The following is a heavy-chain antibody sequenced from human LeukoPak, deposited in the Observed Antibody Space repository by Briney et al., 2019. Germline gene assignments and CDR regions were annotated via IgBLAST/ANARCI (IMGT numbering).Heavy chain of an antibody. CDR2: ISGSGGST. CDR1: GFTFSSYA. Sequence: GGSLRLSCAASGFTFSSYAMSWVRQAPGKGLKWVSAISGSGGSTYYADSVKGRFTISRDNSKNTLYLQMNSLRAEDTAVYYCAKDHTYYYDSSGCYWGQGTLVTVSS. V-gene: IGHV3-23*01. D-gene: IGHD3-22*01. CDR3: AKDHTYYYDSSGCY. J-gene: IGHJ4*02.